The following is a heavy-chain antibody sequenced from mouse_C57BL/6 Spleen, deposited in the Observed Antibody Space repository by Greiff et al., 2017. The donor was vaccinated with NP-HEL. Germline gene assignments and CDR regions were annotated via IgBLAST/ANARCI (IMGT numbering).Heavy chain of an antibody. D-gene: IGHD3-2*02. J-gene: IGHJ3*01. V-gene: IGHV1-82*01. Sequence: VQLQQSGPELVKPGASVKISCKASGYAFSSSWMNWVKQRPGKGLEWIGRIYPGDGDTNYNGKFKGKATLTADKSSSTAYMQLSSLTSEDSAVYFCAREGGTAQATFAYWGQGTLVTVSA. CDR1: GYAFSSSW. CDR2: IYPGDGDT. CDR3: AREGGTAQATFAY.